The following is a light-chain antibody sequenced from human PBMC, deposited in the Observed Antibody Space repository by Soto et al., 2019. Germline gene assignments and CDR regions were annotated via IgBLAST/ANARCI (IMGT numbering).Light chain of an antibody. CDR1: NSNIGSNN. CDR2: VND. V-gene: IGLV1-44*01. J-gene: IGLJ1*01. Sequence: QSVLTQPPSVSGTPGQRVTISCSGSNSNIGSNNVNWYQQLPGTAPKLLICVNDQRPSGVPDRFSGSKSGNSASLTISGLQSEDEAGYYCAAWDDSPNVFYVFGTGTKLTVL. CDR3: AAWDDSPNVFYV.